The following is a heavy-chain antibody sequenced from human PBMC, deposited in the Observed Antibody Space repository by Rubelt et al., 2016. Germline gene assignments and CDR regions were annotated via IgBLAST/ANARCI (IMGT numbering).Heavy chain of an antibody. CDR3: ARGASLWHSGSYFGL. D-gene: IGHD1-26*01. V-gene: IGHV4-59*09. J-gene: IGHJ4*02. Sequence: EWIGYIYYSGSTNYNPSLKSRVTISVDTSKNQFPLKLSSVTAADTAVYYCARGASLWHSGSYFGLWGQGTLVTVSS. CDR2: IYYSGST.